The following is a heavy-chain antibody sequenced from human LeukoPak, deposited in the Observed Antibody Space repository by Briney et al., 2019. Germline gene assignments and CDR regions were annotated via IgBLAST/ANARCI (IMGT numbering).Heavy chain of an antibody. CDR1: GVSFSGYY. CDR2: INRSGST. D-gene: IGHD5-12*01. Sequence: SETLSLTCAAYGVSFSGYYWSWIRQPPGKGLEWIGEINRSGSTNYNPSLRSRVTISVDTSKNQFSLKLSSVTAADTAVYYCSAYVGYWGQGTLVTVSS. CDR3: SAYVGY. J-gene: IGHJ4*02. V-gene: IGHV4-34*01.